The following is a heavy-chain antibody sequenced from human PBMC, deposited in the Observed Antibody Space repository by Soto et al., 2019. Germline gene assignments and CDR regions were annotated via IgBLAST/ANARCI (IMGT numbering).Heavy chain of an antibody. V-gene: IGHV1-2*04. CDR1: GYTFTGYY. CDR2: INPNSGGT. J-gene: IGHJ6*02. Sequence: ASVKVSCKASGYTFTGYYMHWVRQAPGQGLEWMGWINPNSGGTNYAQKFQGWVTMTRDTSISTAYMELSRLRSDDTAVYYCARGYCSSTSCYLDGGAYYYYGMDVWGQGTTVTVS. CDR3: ARGYCSSTSCYLDGGAYYYYGMDV. D-gene: IGHD2-2*01.